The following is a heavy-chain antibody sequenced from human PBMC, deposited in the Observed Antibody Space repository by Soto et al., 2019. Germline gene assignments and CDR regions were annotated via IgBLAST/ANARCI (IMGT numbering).Heavy chain of an antibody. Sequence: WSLRLSCAASGFTFSSYSMNWVRQAPGKGLEWVSSISSSSSYIYYADSVKGRFTISRDNAKNSLYLQMNSLRAEDTAVYYCARVQELNWFDPWGQGTLVTVSS. V-gene: IGHV3-21*01. CDR2: ISSSSSYI. D-gene: IGHD6-13*01. CDR3: ARVQELNWFDP. J-gene: IGHJ5*02. CDR1: GFTFSSYS.